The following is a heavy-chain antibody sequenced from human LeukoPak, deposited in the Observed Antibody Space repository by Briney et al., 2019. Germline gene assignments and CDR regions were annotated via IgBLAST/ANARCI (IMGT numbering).Heavy chain of an antibody. D-gene: IGHD1-1*01. CDR1: GFPFIEYS. Sequence: GGSLRLSCTASGFPFIEYSMDWVRQVPGKGLEWIAYIGIDSGNTKYADSVRSRFTISADKTKNSLYLQMNSLRADDTAVYYCARDHNYAFDNWGQGTLVSVAS. V-gene: IGHV3-48*01. CDR3: ARDHNYAFDN. J-gene: IGHJ4*02. CDR2: IGIDSGNT.